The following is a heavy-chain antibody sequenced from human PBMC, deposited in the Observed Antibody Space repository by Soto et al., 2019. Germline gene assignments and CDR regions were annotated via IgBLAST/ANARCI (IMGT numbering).Heavy chain of an antibody. V-gene: IGHV1-69*02. CDR3: AAGYSSGWGFDY. D-gene: IGHD6-19*01. CDR2: IIPILGRA. J-gene: IGHJ4*02. Sequence: QVQLVQSGAEVKKPGSSVKVSCKASGGTFSSYTISWVRQAPGQGLEWMGRIIPILGRANYAQKFQGRVTITADKSTSTAYMELRSLRLEDTAVYYCAAGYSSGWGFDYWGQGTLVPVSS. CDR1: GGTFSSYT.